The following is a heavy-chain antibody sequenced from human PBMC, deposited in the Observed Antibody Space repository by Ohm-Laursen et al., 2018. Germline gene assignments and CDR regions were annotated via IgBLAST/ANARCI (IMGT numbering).Heavy chain of an antibody. V-gene: IGHV3-15*01. Sequence: SLRLSCAASGFTFSNAWMNWVRQAPGKGLEWVARIKSKTDGGTTDYAAPVKGRFTISRDDSNNTLHLEMNSLRTEDTAVYYCSTVLRWSGDYGSEDYWGQGTLVTVSS. D-gene: IGHD4-17*01. CDR3: STVLRWSGDYGSEDY. CDR1: GFTFSNAW. CDR2: IKSKTDGGTT. J-gene: IGHJ4*02.